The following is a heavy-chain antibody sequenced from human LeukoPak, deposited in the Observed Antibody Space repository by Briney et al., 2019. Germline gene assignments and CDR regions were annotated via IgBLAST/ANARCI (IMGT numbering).Heavy chain of an antibody. Sequence: ASVKVSCKASGYTFTSYYMHWVRQAPGQGLEWMGIINPSGGSTSYAQKFQGRVTMTRDMSTSTVYMELSSLRSEDTAVYYCARRRYYGSGSSLFDYWGQGTLVTVSS. J-gene: IGHJ4*02. CDR3: ARRRYYGSGSSLFDY. V-gene: IGHV1-46*01. CDR2: INPSGGST. CDR1: GYTFTSYY. D-gene: IGHD3-10*01.